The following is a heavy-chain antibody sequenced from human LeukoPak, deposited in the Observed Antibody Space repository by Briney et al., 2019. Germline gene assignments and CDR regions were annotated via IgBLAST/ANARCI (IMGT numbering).Heavy chain of an antibody. CDR2: IKQDGSEK. V-gene: IGHV3-7*01. CDR3: AREGDRRDGSTFAPLDY. CDR1: GFTFSSYW. Sequence: GGSLRLSCAASGFTFSSYWMSWVRQAPGKGLEWVANIKQDGSEKYYVDSVKGRFTISRDNAKNSLYLQMNSLRAEDTAVYYCAREGDRRDGSTFAPLDYWGQGTLLTVSS. D-gene: IGHD5-24*01. J-gene: IGHJ4*02.